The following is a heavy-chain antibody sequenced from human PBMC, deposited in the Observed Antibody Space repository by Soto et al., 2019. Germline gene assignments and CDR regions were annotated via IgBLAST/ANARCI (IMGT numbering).Heavy chain of an antibody. CDR2: ISSNGGST. Sequence: LRLSCSASGFTFSSYAMYWVRQAPGKGLEYVSAISSNGGSTYYADSVKGRFTISRDNSKNTLYLQMSSLRAEDTAVYYCVKDLYYYGSGYFQHWGQGTLLTVSS. J-gene: IGHJ1*01. CDR3: VKDLYYYGSGYFQH. D-gene: IGHD3-10*01. V-gene: IGHV3-64D*08. CDR1: GFTFSSYA.